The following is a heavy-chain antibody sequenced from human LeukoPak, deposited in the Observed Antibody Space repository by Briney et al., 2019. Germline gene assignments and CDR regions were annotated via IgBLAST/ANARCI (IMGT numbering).Heavy chain of an antibody. Sequence: QPGGSLRLSCAASGFTFSSYGMHWVRQAPGKGLEWVAVISYDGSNKYYADSVKGRFTISRDNSKNTLYLQMNSLRAEDTAVYYCAKSFGLCSGGSCLDYWGQGTLVTVSS. CDR3: AKSFGLCSGGSCLDY. V-gene: IGHV3-30*18. J-gene: IGHJ4*02. CDR1: GFTFSSYG. D-gene: IGHD2-15*01. CDR2: ISYDGSNK.